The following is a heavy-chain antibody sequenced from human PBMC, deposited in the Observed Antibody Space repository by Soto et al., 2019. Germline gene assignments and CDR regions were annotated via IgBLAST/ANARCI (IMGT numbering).Heavy chain of an antibody. D-gene: IGHD4-4*01. CDR3: ARDRESNPPSY. V-gene: IGHV1-18*01. J-gene: IGHJ4*02. CDR2: IGAYNGNK. Sequence: DSVKVSCKASGYTFTSYGLRWVGQAPGEGLEGMGWIGAYNGNKNYAQKLQGRVTMTTDTATSTAYMELRSVRSDATAVHYCARDRESNPPSYWGQGPLVTLS. CDR1: GYTFTSYG.